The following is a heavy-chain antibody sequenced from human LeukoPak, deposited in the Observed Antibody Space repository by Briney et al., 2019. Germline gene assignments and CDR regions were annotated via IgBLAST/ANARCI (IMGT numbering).Heavy chain of an antibody. V-gene: IGHV3-11*05. J-gene: IGHJ4*02. Sequence: GGSLRLSCAASGFTFSDYYMSWIRQAPGKGLEWVSYISSSSSYTNYADSVKGRFTISRDNAKNSLYLQMNSPRAEDTAVYYCARVSDYDILTGYYWPSFDYWGQGTLVTVSS. CDR1: GFTFSDYY. CDR3: ARVSDYDILTGYYWPSFDY. D-gene: IGHD3-9*01. CDR2: ISSSSSYT.